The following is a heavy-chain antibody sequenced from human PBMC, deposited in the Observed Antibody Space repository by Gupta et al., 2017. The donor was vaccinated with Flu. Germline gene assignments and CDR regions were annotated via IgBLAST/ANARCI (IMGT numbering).Heavy chain of an antibody. CDR2: SRGGGGRST. CDR3: AKGRYFDWSRLFGDA. CDR1: GFTVSDFA. V-gene: IGHV3-23*01. J-gene: IGHJ5*02. D-gene: IGHD3-9*01. Sequence: EVHLLESGGDLLQPGGSLTLSCGASGFTVSDFAVSWVRPAPGKGLELVAASRGGGGRSTYYEESGKGRITISRDNSKNKLYLQMDSLRAEDTAIYYCAKGRYFDWSRLFGDAWGQGTMVAVSS.